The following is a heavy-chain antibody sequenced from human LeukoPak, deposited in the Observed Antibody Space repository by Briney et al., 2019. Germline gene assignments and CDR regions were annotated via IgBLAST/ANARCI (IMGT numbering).Heavy chain of an antibody. J-gene: IGHJ4*02. CDR3: ARHGVVAAPHYFDY. CDR2: IFPGDSDT. Sequence: GESLKISCKGSGYSFSNYWIGWVRQMPGKGLEWMGIIFPGDSDTRYSPSFQGQVTISADKSISTAYLQWSSLKASDTAMYYCARHGVVAAPHYFDYWGQGTLVTVSS. CDR1: GYSFSNYW. D-gene: IGHD2-15*01. V-gene: IGHV5-51*01.